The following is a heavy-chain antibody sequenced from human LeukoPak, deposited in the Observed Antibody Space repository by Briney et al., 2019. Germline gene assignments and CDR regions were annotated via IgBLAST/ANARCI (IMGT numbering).Heavy chain of an antibody. Sequence: GGSLRLSCAVSGFTFSSCSMNWVRQAPGKGLEWVSVIYSGGSTYYADSVKGRFTISRDNSKNTLYLQMNSLRAEDTAVYYCAREALDILTGYSLYYFDYWGQGTLVTVSS. CDR3: AREALDILTGYSLYYFDY. J-gene: IGHJ4*02. D-gene: IGHD3-9*01. CDR2: IYSGGST. CDR1: GFTFSSCS. V-gene: IGHV3-53*01.